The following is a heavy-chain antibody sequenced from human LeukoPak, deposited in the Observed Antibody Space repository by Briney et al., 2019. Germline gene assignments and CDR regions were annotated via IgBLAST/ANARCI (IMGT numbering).Heavy chain of an antibody. CDR1: GYTFIDYY. J-gene: IGHJ4*02. CDR3: AILGYTGGRGIDY. Sequence: ASVKVSCKASGYTFIDYYIHWLRQAPGQGLEWMGWINPNTGGTRYAEKFQDRVTLTRDTSLRTGYMEMTRLKTDDTAVYRCAILGYTGGRGIDYWGQGTQVIVSS. D-gene: IGHD5-12*01. CDR2: INPNTGGT. V-gene: IGHV1-2*02.